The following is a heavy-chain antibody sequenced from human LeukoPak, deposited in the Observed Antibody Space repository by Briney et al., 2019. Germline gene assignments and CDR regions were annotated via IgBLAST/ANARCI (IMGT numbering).Heavy chain of an antibody. Sequence: ASVKVSCKASGYTFTGYYMHWVRQAPGQGLEWMGWINPNSGGTNYAQKFQGRVTMTRDTPISTAYMELRSLRSDDTAVYYCARDRSPLLPFDPWGQGTLVTVSS. D-gene: IGHD3-22*01. CDR2: INPNSGGT. CDR3: ARDRSPLLPFDP. J-gene: IGHJ5*02. V-gene: IGHV1-2*02. CDR1: GYTFTGYY.